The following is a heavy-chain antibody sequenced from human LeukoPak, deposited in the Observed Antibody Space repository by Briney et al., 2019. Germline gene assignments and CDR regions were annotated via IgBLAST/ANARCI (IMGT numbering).Heavy chain of an antibody. V-gene: IGHV1-2*02. CDR2: INPNSGGT. CDR1: GYSFTGYF. D-gene: IGHD2-2*01. CDR3: ARLGYCSSTSCYAFDY. Sequence: ASVKVSCKASGYSFTGYFMQWVRQAPGQGLEWMGWINPNSGGTNYAQKFQGRVTMTRDTSISTAYMELSRLRSDDTAVYYCARLGYCSSTSCYAFDYWGQGTLVTVSS. J-gene: IGHJ4*02.